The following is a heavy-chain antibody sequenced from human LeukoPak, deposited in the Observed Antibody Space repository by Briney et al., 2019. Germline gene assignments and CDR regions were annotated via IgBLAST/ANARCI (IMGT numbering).Heavy chain of an antibody. Sequence: SETLSLTCAVYGGSFSGYYWSWIRQPPGKGLEWIGEINHSGSTNYNPSLKSRVTISVDTSKNQFSLKLSSVTAADTAVYYCARQGRGQQLVRFDYWGQGTLVTVSS. CDR1: GGSFSGYY. V-gene: IGHV4-34*01. J-gene: IGHJ4*02. D-gene: IGHD6-13*01. CDR3: ARQGRGQQLVRFDY. CDR2: INHSGST.